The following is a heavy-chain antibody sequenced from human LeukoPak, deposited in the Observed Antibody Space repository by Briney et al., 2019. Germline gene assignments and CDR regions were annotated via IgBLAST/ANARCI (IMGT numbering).Heavy chain of an antibody. D-gene: IGHD4-17*01. CDR1: EFTFASYA. Sequence: GESLRLSCEASEFTFASYAMTWVRLTPGKGLEWVASIGGSGTHTNYADSVRGRFTISRDNSKNTLYLQMNSLRAEDTGVYYCGRDPNGDYVGAFEFWGQGTLVSVSS. J-gene: IGHJ3*01. CDR2: IGGSGTHT. CDR3: GRDPNGDYVGAFEF. V-gene: IGHV3-23*01.